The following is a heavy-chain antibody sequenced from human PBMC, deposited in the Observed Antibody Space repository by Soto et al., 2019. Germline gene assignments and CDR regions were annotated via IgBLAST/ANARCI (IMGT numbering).Heavy chain of an antibody. CDR3: SSGPSGYSGYFKM. D-gene: IGHD5-12*01. J-gene: IGHJ4*02. CDR2: ISNTATYI. CDR1: GLNFSTYS. V-gene: IGHV3-21*02. Sequence: EVQLVESGGGLVKPAGSLRVSCAASGLNFSTYSMSWFRQAPGKGLAWVSSISNTATYIYYADSVKGRFTTSRDNAKNWLYRQMKSLTVEDTAVYYCSSGPSGYSGYFKMWGQGIVVTVSS.